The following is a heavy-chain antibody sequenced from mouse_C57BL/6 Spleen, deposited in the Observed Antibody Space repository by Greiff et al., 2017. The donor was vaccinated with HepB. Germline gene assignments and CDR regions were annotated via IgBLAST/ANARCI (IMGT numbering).Heavy chain of an antibody. Sequence: VQLQQSGAELVKPGASVKLSCKASGYTFTSYWMQWVKQRPGQGLEWIGEIDPSDSYTNYNQKFKGKATLTVDTSSSTAYMQLSSLTSEDSAVYYCARSNYCYGSSYGDYWGQGTTLTVSS. V-gene: IGHV1-50*01. CDR2: IDPSDSYT. D-gene: IGHD1-1*01. CDR3: ARSNYCYGSSYGDY. CDR1: GYTFTSYW. J-gene: IGHJ2*01.